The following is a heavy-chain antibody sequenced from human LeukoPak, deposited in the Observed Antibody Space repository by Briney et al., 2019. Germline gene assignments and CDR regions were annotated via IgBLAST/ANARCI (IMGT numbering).Heavy chain of an antibody. CDR1: GYTFTGYY. CDR2: INPNSGGT. Sequence: GASVKVSCKASGYTFTGYYMHWVRQAPGQGLEWMGWINPNSGGTNYAQKFQGRVTMTRDTSISTAYMELSRLRSDDTAVYYCASFSDCGSTSCYVDYWGQGTLVTVSS. CDR3: ASFSDCGSTSCYVDY. J-gene: IGHJ4*02. V-gene: IGHV1-2*02. D-gene: IGHD2-2*01.